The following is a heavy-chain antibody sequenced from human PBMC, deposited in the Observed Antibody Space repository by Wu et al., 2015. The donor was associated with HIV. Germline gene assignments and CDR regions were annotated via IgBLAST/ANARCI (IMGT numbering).Heavy chain of an antibody. CDR3: ARVGVLLTSAQLLEYFQH. D-gene: IGHD5-24*01. J-gene: IGHJ1*01. CDR1: GYTFTSFN. CDR2: MDPKSGSA. Sequence: QVQLVQSGTVVQKPGTSVRVSCKISGYTFTSFNINWIRQVHGRGLEWIGWMDPKSGSAAFGRHFQGRISMTRNNSISTAYMELSRVTSDDTAIYYCARVGVLLTSAQLLEYFQHWGQGTRVVVSS. V-gene: IGHV1-8*02.